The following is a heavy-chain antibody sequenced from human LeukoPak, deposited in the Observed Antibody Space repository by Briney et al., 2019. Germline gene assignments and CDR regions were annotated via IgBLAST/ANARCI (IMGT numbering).Heavy chain of an antibody. D-gene: IGHD3-10*01. CDR3: AREYATSMVRGVNPGYFDY. CDR1: GGSISSSSYY. CDR2: IYYSGST. Sequence: SETLSLTCTVSGGSISSSSYYWGWIRQPPGKGLEWIGSIYYSGSTYYNPSLKSRVTISVDTSKNQFSLKLSSVTAADTAVYYCAREYATSMVRGVNPGYFDYWGQGTLVTVSP. J-gene: IGHJ4*02. V-gene: IGHV4-39*07.